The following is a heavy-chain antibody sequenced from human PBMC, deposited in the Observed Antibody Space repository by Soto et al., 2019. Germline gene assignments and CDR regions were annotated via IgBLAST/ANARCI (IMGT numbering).Heavy chain of an antibody. V-gene: IGHV1-69*13. CDR3: ARSALDDDGYHYLDS. Sequence: SVKVSCKASGGTFGSQGIAWVRQAPGQGLEWMGGFIAMLGTPTYAKKVQGRATITADESLTSSYLELRSLRSEDTGMYYCARSALDDDGYHYLDSWGQGTLVTVSS. D-gene: IGHD5-18*01. CDR1: GGTFGSQG. J-gene: IGHJ5*01. CDR2: FIAMLGTP.